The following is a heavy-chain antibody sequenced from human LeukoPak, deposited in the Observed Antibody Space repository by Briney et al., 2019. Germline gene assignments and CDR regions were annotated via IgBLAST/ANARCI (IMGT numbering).Heavy chain of an antibody. CDR1: GFTFSSYE. Sequence: GGSLRLSCAASGFTFSSYEMNWVRQAPGKGLEWVSYISSSGSTIYYADSVKGRFSISRDNAKNSLYLQMNSLRAEDTAVYHCAREGQWLVRARYYYYMDVWGKGTTVTVSS. CDR3: AREGQWLVRARYYYYMDV. D-gene: IGHD6-19*01. J-gene: IGHJ6*03. CDR2: ISSSGSTI. V-gene: IGHV3-48*03.